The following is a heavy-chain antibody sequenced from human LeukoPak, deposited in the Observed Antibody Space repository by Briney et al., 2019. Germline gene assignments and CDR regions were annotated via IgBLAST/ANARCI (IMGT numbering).Heavy chain of an antibody. CDR2: INAGNGNT. J-gene: IGHJ4*02. CDR3: ARATSGYHYYFDY. CDR1: GYTFTSYA. V-gene: IGHV1-3*01. Sequence: ASVKVSCKASGYTFTSYAMHWVRQAPGQRLEWMGWINAGNGNTKYSQKFQGRVTITRDTSASTAYMELSSLRSEDTAVYYCARATSGYHYYFDYWGQGTLVTVSS. D-gene: IGHD3-22*01.